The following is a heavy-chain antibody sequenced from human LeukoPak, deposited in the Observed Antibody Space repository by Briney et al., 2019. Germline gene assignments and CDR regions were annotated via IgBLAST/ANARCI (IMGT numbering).Heavy chain of an antibody. Sequence: SETLSLTCTVSGDSISNYYWSWIRQPAGKGLEWIGRIYTSGSTNYNPSLKSRVTMSVDTSKNQFSLKLTSVTAADTAVYYCARVHRTDPDWYFDLWGRGTLITVSS. CDR2: IYTSGST. CDR1: GDSISNYY. CDR3: ARVHRTDPDWYFDL. J-gene: IGHJ2*01. D-gene: IGHD3/OR15-3a*01. V-gene: IGHV4-4*07.